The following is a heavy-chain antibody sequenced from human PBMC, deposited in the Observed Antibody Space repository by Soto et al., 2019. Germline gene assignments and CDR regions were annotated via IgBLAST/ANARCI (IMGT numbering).Heavy chain of an antibody. CDR3: ARDRLMATAGTARHYFGLDV. V-gene: IGHV4-31*03. J-gene: IGHJ6*02. D-gene: IGHD5-18*01. CDR2: IYYSGNT. CDR1: GGSIRSGGYY. Sequence: SETLSLTCTVSGGSIRSGGYYWSWVRQNPRRGLEWIGNIYYSGNTYYNPSLKSRLTISVDTSKNQFSLNLSSVTAADTAVYYCARDRLMATAGTARHYFGLDVWGQGTTVTVSS.